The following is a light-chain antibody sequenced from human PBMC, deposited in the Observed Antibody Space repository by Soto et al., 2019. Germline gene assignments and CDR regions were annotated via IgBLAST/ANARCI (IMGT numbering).Light chain of an antibody. CDR3: QHYTGHPRM. J-gene: IGKJ1*01. CDR2: KAS. V-gene: IGKV1-5*03. CDR1: QSIRSW. Sequence: ASVGGRVTVKRRASQSIRSWLAWYQEKPGKAPKLLIYKASLLETGVPSRFSGSGSATEFTLTMSRLQTDDVGPYYCQHYTGHPRMFGQGTKVDIK.